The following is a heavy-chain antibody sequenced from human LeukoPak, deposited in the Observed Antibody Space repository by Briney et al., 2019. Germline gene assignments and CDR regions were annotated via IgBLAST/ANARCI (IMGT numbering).Heavy chain of an antibody. Sequence: APVTVSCKASGYTFTGYHMHWVRQAPGQGLEWMGRINPNSGDTNYAQKFQGRVTMTRGTSISTAYVELSRLRSDDTAVYYCARDYCSSTSCLFDYWGQGTLVTVSS. CDR3: ARDYCSSTSCLFDY. V-gene: IGHV1-2*06. CDR1: GYTFTGYH. J-gene: IGHJ4*02. D-gene: IGHD2-2*01. CDR2: INPNSGDT.